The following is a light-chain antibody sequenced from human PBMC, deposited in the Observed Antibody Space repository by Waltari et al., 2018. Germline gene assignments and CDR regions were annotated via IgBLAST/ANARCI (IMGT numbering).Light chain of an antibody. V-gene: IGKV1-39*01. CDR1: QSISSC. CDR3: QQSYSTPRT. J-gene: IGKJ1*01. CDR2: AAS. Sequence: DIQMTQSPSSLSASVEDRVTITCRASQSISSCLNWYQQKPGKAPKLLIYAASSLQSGVPSRFSGSGSGTDFTLTISSLQPEDFATYYCQQSYSTPRTFGEGTKVEIK.